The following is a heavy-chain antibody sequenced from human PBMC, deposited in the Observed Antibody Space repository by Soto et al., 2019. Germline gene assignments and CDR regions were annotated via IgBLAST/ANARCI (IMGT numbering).Heavy chain of an antibody. Sequence: LSLTCTVSGGSISSGGYYWSWIRQHPGKGLEWIGYIYYSGSTYYNPSLKSRVTISVDTSKNQFSLKLSSVTAADTAVYYCARVSPYCISTSCYKTYYFDYWGQGTLVTVSS. CDR2: IYYSGST. V-gene: IGHV4-31*03. D-gene: IGHD2-2*02. CDR1: GGSISSGGYY. CDR3: ARVSPYCISTSCYKTYYFDY. J-gene: IGHJ4*02.